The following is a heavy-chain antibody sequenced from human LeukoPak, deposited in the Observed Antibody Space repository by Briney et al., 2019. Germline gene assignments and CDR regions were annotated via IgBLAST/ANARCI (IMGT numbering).Heavy chain of an antibody. CDR1: GYTFTGYY. J-gene: IGHJ6*03. CDR3: AGGYSYGDYYYYYMDV. CDR2: INPNSGGT. D-gene: IGHD5-18*01. V-gene: IGHV1-2*02. Sequence: GASVKVSGKASGYTFTGYYMHWVRQAPGQGLEWMGWINPNSGGTNYAQKFQGRVTMTRDTSISTAYMELSRLRSDDTAVYYCAGGYSYGDYYYYYMDVWGKGTTVTVSS.